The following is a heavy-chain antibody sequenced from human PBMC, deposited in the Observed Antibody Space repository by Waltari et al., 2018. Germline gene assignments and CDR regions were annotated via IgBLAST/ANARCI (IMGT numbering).Heavy chain of an antibody. CDR3: ARGRGLAHSCGGDCLNWFDP. D-gene: IGHD2-21*02. J-gene: IGHJ5*02. CDR1: GGSFSGYY. CDR2: INHSGST. Sequence: QVQLQQWGAGLLKPSETLSLTCAVYGGSFSGYYWSWIRQPPGKGLEWIGEINHSGSTNYNPALKSRVTISVDTSKNQFSLKLSSVTAADTAVYYCARGRGLAHSCGGDCLNWFDPWGQGTLVTVSS. V-gene: IGHV4-34*01.